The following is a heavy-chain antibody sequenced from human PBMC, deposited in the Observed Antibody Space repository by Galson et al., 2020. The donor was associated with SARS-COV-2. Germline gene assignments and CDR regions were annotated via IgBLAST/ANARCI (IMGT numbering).Heavy chain of an antibody. V-gene: IGHV4-4*02. CDR1: GGSVINTNW. CDR2: IHHSGNT. D-gene: IGHD2-15*01. CDR3: ARLGDCSGGTCYSRGYNWFDP. Sequence: SETLSLTCAVSGGSVINTNWWTWVRQSPGKRLEWIGEIHHSGNTNYNPSLNSRVTISVDTSKNQFSLKLIPVTAADTAVYFCARLGDCSGGTCYSRGYNWFDPWGQGTLVTVSS. J-gene: IGHJ5*02.